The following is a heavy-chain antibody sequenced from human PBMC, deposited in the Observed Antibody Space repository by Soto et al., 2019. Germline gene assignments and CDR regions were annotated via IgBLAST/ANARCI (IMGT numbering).Heavy chain of an antibody. CDR3: ARGIAAAGVLYYYYYGMDV. CDR2: ISYDGSNK. J-gene: IGHJ6*02. V-gene: IGHV3-30*03. CDR1: GFTLGSYD. Sequence: PVGSLRLSCAASGFTLGSYDMHWVRQAPGKGLEWVAVISYDGSNKYYADSVKGRFTISRDNSKNTLYLQMNSLRAEDTAVYYCARGIAAAGVLYYYYYGMDVWGQGTTVTVSS. D-gene: IGHD6-13*01.